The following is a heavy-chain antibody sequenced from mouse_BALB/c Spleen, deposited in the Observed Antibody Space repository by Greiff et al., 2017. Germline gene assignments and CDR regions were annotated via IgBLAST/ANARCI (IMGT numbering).Heavy chain of an antibody. CDR3: ARGYYGNHYFDY. CDR2: IWAGGST. Sequence: VQVVESGPGLVAPSQSLSITCTVSGFSLTSYGVHWVRQPPGKGLEWLGVIWAGGSTNYNSALMSRLSISKDNSKSQVFLKMNSLQTDDTAMYYCARGYYGNHYFDYWGQGTTLTVSS. D-gene: IGHD2-1*01. J-gene: IGHJ2*01. CDR1: GFSLTSYG. V-gene: IGHV2-9*02.